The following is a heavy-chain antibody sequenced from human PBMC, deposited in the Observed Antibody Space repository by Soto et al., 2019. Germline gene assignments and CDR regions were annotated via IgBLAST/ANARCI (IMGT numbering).Heavy chain of an antibody. V-gene: IGHV4-4*02. J-gene: IGHJ4*02. CDR1: GGSIRSNNW. Sequence: QVQLQESGPGLVKPSGTLSLTCAVSGGSIRSNNWWSWVRQPPGKGLEWIGEIFQSESTNYNPSLKTRVTISVDTSKTQFSLKLSSVTAADTAVYYCARVYSGSYSDYWGQGTLVTVSS. D-gene: IGHD1-26*01. CDR2: IFQSEST. CDR3: ARVYSGSYSDY.